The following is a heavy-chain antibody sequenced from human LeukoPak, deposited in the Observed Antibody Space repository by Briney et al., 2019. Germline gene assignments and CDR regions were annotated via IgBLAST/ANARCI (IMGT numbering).Heavy chain of an antibody. CDR3: ARGGVGATTYVWFDP. CDR2: IYYSGRT. D-gene: IGHD1-26*01. Sequence: SETLSLTCTVSGGSIRSSSYYWGWIRQPPGKGLEWIGNIYYSGRTFYNPSLQSRVTISIDTSKNQFSLKLSSVPAADTAVYYCARGGVGATTYVWFDPWGQGTLVTVSS. V-gene: IGHV4-39*07. CDR1: GGSIRSSSYY. J-gene: IGHJ5*02.